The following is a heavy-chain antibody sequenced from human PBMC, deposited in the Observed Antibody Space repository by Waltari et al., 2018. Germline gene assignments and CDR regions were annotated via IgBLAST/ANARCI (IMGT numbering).Heavy chain of an antibody. Sequence: QVQLQESGPGLVKPSETLSLTCAVSGYSISSGYYWGWIRQPPGKGLEWIGSIYHSGSTYYNPSLKSRVTISVDTSKNQFSLKLSSVTAADTAVYYCARGAGYCSGGSCRIFFDYWGQGTLVTVSS. D-gene: IGHD2-15*01. CDR3: ARGAGYCSGGSCRIFFDY. CDR2: IYHSGST. J-gene: IGHJ4*02. V-gene: IGHV4-38-2*01. CDR1: GYSISSGYY.